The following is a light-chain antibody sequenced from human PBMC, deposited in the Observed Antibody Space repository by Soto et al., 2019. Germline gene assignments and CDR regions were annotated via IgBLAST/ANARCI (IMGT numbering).Light chain of an antibody. V-gene: IGKV3-20*01. CDR1: QSVSSSY. J-gene: IGKJ3*01. CDR2: GQS. CDR3: QRDGRAPPIS. Sequence: EIVLTQSPGTLSLSPGERATLSCRASQSVSSSYLAWYQKKPGQAPRPLIYGQSSRSTGIPERFSGSGSGTDCALTMISLEPEDVVVFFCQRDGRAPPISFCRGMKVAIE.